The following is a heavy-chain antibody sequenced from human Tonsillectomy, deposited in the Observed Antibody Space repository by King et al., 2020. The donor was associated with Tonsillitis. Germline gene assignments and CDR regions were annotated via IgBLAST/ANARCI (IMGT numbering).Heavy chain of an antibody. CDR3: AKEGAYGDYGPGLYYFDS. CDR2: IRYDGSNK. CDR1: GFTFSSYG. Sequence: VQLVESGGGVVQPGGSLRLSCAASGFTFSSYGMHWVRQAPGKGLEWVAFIRYDGSNKYYADSVKGRFTISRDNSKNTLYLQMNSLRAEDTAVYYCAKEGAYGDYGPGLYYFDSWGQGTLVSVSS. D-gene: IGHD4-17*01. V-gene: IGHV3-30*02. J-gene: IGHJ4*02.